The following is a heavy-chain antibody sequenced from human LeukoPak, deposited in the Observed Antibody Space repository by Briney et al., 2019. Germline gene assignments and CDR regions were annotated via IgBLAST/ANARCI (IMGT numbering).Heavy chain of an antibody. V-gene: IGHV1-18*01. Sequence: GASVKVSCKASGYTFTSYGISWVRQAPGQGLEWMGWISAYNGNTNYAQKLQGRVTMPTDTTKSTAYMELRSLRSDDTAVYYCAGDASDAYYDFCVGYARASAFYVWGQGTMVSVS. CDR1: GYTFTSYG. CDR3: AGDASDAYYDFCVGYARASAFYV. J-gene: IGHJ3*01. D-gene: IGHD3-3*01. CDR2: ISAYNGNT.